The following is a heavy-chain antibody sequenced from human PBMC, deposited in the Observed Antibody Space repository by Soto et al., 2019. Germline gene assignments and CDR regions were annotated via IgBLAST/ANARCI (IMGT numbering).Heavy chain of an antibody. J-gene: IGHJ6*03. CDR1: GDTFLNYT. D-gene: IGHD2-2*01. CDR2: IIPILGIT. CDR3: ARGAIVVVPTARYYYYYYMDV. Sequence: QVQLVQSGAEVKKPGSSVKVSCKASGDTFLNYTISWVRQAPGQGLEWMGRIIPILGITNYAQKFQGTVTVTADKSTSTAYMELSTLRSEDTAVYFCARGAIVVVPTARYYYYYYMDVWGKGTTVTVSS. V-gene: IGHV1-69*02.